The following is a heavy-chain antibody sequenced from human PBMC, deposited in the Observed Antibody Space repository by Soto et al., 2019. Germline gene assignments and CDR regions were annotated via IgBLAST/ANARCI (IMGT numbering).Heavy chain of an antibody. J-gene: IGHJ4*02. Sequence: QVQLQESGPGLVKPSQTLSLTCTVSGGSISSGGYYWSWIRQHPGKGLEWIGYIYYSGSTYYNPSPKSRVTIYVDTSKTQFSLKLGSVTAGETAVFYWGREWKGGWELYTLDYWGQGTLVTVSS. V-gene: IGHV4-31*03. CDR3: GREWKGGWELYTLDY. D-gene: IGHD1-26*01. CDR1: GGSISSGGYY. CDR2: IYYSGST.